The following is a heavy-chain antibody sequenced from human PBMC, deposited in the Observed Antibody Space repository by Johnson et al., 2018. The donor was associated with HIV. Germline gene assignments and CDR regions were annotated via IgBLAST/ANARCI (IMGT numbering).Heavy chain of an antibody. CDR3: AKVNYYYIRGYYGSTHAFEI. CDR2: ISYDGSNK. J-gene: IGHJ3*02. CDR1: GFTFSSYG. V-gene: IGHV3-30*18. D-gene: IGHD3-22*01. Sequence: QVRLVESGGGVVQPGRSLRLSCAASGFTFSSYGMHWVRQAPGKGLEWVAVISYDGSNKYYTDSLKGRFTIYRDNAKNSLYLQMNSMRAEDTAVYYCAKVNYYYIRGYYGSTHAFEIWCQGTMVTVSS.